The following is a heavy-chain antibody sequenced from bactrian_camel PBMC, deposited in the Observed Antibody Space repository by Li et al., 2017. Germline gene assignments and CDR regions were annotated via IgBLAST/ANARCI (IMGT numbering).Heavy chain of an antibody. Sequence: HVQLVESGGGAVQARGSLTLSCVASGFSVSEGHMAWFRQAPGKEREFVSISRSESDTTYTESVKGRFTAARDHAENTLYLQMNSLKPEDTAMYYCTKDRSYGTRNWVQSTRGQGTQVTVS. D-gene: IGHD3*01. CDR3: TKDRSYGTRNWVQST. CDR1: GFSVSEGH. J-gene: IGHJ4*01. CDR2: ISRSESDT. V-gene: IGHV3S63*01.